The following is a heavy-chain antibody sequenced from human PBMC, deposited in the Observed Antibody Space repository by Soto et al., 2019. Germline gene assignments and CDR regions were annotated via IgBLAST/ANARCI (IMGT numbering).Heavy chain of an antibody. CDR1: GGTFSIYA. V-gene: IGHV1-69*13. J-gene: IGHJ4*02. Sequence: GASVKVSCKASGGTFSIYAIIWVRQAPGQGLEWMGGIIPIFGTANYAQKFQGRVTITADESTSTAYMELSSLRSEDTAVYYCARTRIASYYFDYWGQGTLVTVSS. CDR2: IIPIFGTA. D-gene: IGHD6-13*01. CDR3: ARTRIASYYFDY.